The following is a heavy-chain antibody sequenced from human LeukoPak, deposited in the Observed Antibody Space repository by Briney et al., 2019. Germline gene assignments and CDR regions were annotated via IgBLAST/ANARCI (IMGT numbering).Heavy chain of an antibody. V-gene: IGHV1-2*06. CDR3: ASGGPGGSIYYYYYYMDV. CDR2: INPNSGGT. CDR1: GYTFTGYY. J-gene: IGHJ6*03. D-gene: IGHD3-10*01. Sequence: ASVKVSCKASGYTFTGYYMHWVRQAPGQGLEWMGRINPNSGGTNYAQKFQGGVTMTRDTSISTAYMELSRLRSDDTAVYYCASGGPGGSIYYYYYYMDVWGKGTTVTVSS.